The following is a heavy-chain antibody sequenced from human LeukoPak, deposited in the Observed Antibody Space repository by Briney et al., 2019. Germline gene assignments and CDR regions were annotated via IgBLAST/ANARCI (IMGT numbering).Heavy chain of an antibody. CDR1: GFTFSDYT. Sequence: GGSLRLSCAASGFTFSDYTMNWVRQAPGKGLQWVSSITSSSYYIYYADSVKGRFTISRDNSKNTLYLQMNSLRAEDTAVYYCAKPLGYSYGYYFDYWGQGTLVTVSS. CDR3: AKPLGYSYGYYFDY. V-gene: IGHV3-21*01. J-gene: IGHJ4*02. CDR2: ITSSSYYI. D-gene: IGHD5-18*01.